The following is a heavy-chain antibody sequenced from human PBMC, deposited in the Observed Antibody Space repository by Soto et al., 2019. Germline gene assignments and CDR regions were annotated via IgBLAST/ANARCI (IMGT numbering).Heavy chain of an antibody. J-gene: IGHJ4*02. Sequence: QVQLVESGGGVVQSGRSLRLSCAASGFTFDTYAMHWVRQAPGKGLEWVAVISYDGSNQFYAGSVKGRFTVSRDNSKNTLYLQMNSLRNDDTAVYYCTRGLLTDYFDYWGQGALGTVSS. CDR1: GFTFDTYA. CDR3: TRGLLTDYFDY. CDR2: ISYDGSNQ. V-gene: IGHV3-30-3*01.